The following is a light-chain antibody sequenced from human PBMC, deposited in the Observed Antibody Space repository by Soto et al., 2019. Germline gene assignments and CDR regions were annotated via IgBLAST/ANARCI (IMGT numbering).Light chain of an antibody. CDR3: QQYNSYPRT. CDR1: QSINSW. Sequence: DIPMTQSPSTLSASVGDRVTITCRASQSINSWLAWYQQKPGKAPKLLIYKASNLESGVPSRFSGSGSGTEFTLTISSLQPDDFATYHCQQYNSYPRTFGQGTKVEIK. J-gene: IGKJ1*01. V-gene: IGKV1-5*03. CDR2: KAS.